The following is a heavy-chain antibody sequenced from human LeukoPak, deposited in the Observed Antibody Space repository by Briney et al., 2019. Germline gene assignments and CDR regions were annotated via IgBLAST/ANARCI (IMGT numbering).Heavy chain of an antibody. Sequence: PSETLSLTCAVYGGSFSGYYWSWIRQPPGKGLEWIGEIKHSGSTNYNPSLKSRVTISVDTSKNQFSLKLSSVTAADTAVYYCARALRYSSSSRLDYWGQGTLVTVSS. V-gene: IGHV4-34*01. D-gene: IGHD6-13*01. J-gene: IGHJ4*02. CDR2: IKHSGST. CDR1: GGSFSGYY. CDR3: ARALRYSSSSRLDY.